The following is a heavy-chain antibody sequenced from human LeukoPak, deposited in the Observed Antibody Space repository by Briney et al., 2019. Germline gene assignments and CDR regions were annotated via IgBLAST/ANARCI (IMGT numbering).Heavy chain of an antibody. D-gene: IGHD6-6*01. Sequence: GGSLTLSCAASGFTFSNYWMHWVRKGPGKGLVWVSRIIPDGSTTTYADSVKGRFIISRDSAQNTVYLQMSSLRLEGTAVYYCAREYSSSSGRAFDYWGLGTLVSASS. J-gene: IGHJ4*02. CDR2: IIPDGSTT. CDR1: GFTFSNYW. CDR3: AREYSSSSGRAFDY. V-gene: IGHV3-74*01.